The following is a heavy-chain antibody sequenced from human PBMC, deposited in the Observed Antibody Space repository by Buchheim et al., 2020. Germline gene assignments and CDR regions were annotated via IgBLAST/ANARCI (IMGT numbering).Heavy chain of an antibody. V-gene: IGHV3-23*01. CDR2: ISGSGGST. CDR3: AKVGRCSGGSCSSHLNY. CDR1: GFTFSSYA. D-gene: IGHD2-15*01. J-gene: IGHJ4*02. Sequence: EVQLLESGGGLVQPGGSLRLSCAASGFTFSSYAMSWVRQAPGKGLEWVSAISGSGGSTYYADSVKVRFTISRDNSKNTLYLQMNSLRAEDTAVYYCAKVGRCSGGSCSSHLNYWGQGTL.